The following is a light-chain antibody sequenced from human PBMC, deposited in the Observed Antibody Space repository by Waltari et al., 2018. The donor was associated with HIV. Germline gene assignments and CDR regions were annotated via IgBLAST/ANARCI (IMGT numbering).Light chain of an antibody. Sequence: QSALTQPASVSGSPGQSITISCTGTSSDIGGHYSVSWYQQLPGKAPKLMIYAVTYRPSGVSNRCSGSKAGNTASLTISGLQGEDEADYYCLSYTITNTLVFGGGTKLTVL. CDR3: LSYTITNTLV. J-gene: IGLJ3*02. CDR2: AVT. CDR1: SSDIGGHYS. V-gene: IGLV2-14*01.